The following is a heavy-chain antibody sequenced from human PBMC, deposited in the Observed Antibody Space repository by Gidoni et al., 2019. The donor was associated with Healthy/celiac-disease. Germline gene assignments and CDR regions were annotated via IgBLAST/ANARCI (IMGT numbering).Heavy chain of an antibody. CDR3: ARGSRQQRQRKNWFDP. Sequence: QVQLQQWGAGLLTPSETLSLTRAVYGGSCWGYYWSWIRPPPGKGLEWIGEINHSGSTNYNPSLKSRVTISVDTSKNQFSLKLSSVTAADTAVYYCARGSRQQRQRKNWFDPWGQGTLVTVSS. D-gene: IGHD6-25*01. V-gene: IGHV4-34*01. CDR2: INHSGST. J-gene: IGHJ5*02. CDR1: GGSCWGYY.